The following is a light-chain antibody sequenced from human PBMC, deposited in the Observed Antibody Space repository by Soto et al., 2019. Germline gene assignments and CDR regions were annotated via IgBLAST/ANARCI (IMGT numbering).Light chain of an antibody. V-gene: IGLV1-40*01. Sequence: QSVLTQPPSMPGAPGQRVTISCTGTSANIGAGYDVHWYQQLPGMAPKLLIYGNNKRPSGVPDRFSGSKSGTSASLAITGLQAEDEADYYCQSYDSTLSGLYVLGTGTKVTVL. J-gene: IGLJ1*01. CDR2: GNN. CDR1: SANIGAGYD. CDR3: QSYDSTLSGLYV.